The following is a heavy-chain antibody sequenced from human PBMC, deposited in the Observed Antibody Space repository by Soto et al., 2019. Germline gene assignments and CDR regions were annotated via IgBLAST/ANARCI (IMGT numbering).Heavy chain of an antibody. V-gene: IGHV4-39*02. D-gene: IGHD3-10*01. CDR1: GGSISSSSYY. CDR3: SRSPGDWAPCDY. CDR2: FHYGGST. Sequence: PSENLSLTCTVSGGSISSSSYYWGWIRQPPGKGLEWIGSFHYGGSTYYNPSLKSRVTISVDTSKNDFSLQLSSVTAADTAVYYGSRSPGDWAPCDYWGQGTLVTVSS. J-gene: IGHJ4*02.